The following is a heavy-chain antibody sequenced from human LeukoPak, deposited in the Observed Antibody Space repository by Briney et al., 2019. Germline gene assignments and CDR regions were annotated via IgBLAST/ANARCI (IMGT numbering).Heavy chain of an antibody. D-gene: IGHD3-16*02. J-gene: IGHJ4*02. V-gene: IGHV3-9*01. CDR3: AKDLRLGELSSHNYFDY. CDR2: ISWNSGSI. CDR1: GFTFDDYA. Sequence: GGSLRLSCAASGFTFDDYAMHWVRQAPGKGLEWVSGISWNSGSIGYADSVKGRFTISRDNAKNSLYLQMNSLRAEDTALYYCAKDLRLGELSSHNYFDYWGQGTLVTVSS.